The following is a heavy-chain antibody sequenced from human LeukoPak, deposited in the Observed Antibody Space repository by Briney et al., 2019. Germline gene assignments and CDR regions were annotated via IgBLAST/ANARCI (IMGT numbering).Heavy chain of an antibody. CDR3: AKDISYGGNSPRYFQH. D-gene: IGHD4-23*01. CDR2: ISSSGSTI. J-gene: IGHJ1*01. Sequence: SGGSLRLSCAASGFTFSDYYMSWIRQAPGKGLEWVSYISSSGSTIYYADSVKGRFTISRDNAKNSLYLQMNSLRAEDTALYYCAKDISYGGNSPRYFQHWGQGTLVTVSS. V-gene: IGHV3-11*01. CDR1: GFTFSDYY.